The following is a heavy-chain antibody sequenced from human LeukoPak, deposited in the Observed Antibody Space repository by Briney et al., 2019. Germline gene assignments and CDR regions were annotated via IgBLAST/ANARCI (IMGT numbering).Heavy chain of an antibody. CDR1: GYSISSGYY. CDR3: AREAVAGINFDY. D-gene: IGHD6-19*01. V-gene: IGHV4-38-2*02. J-gene: IGHJ4*02. Sequence: SETLSLTCAVSGYSISSGYYWGWIRQPPGKGLEWIGSIYHSGSTYYNPSLKSRVTISVDTSKNQFSLKLSSVTAADTAVYYCAREAVAGINFDYWGQGTLVTVSS. CDR2: IYHSGST.